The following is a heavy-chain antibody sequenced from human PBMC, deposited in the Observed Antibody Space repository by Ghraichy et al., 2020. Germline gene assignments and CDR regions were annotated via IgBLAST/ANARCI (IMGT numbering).Heavy chain of an antibody. CDR2: TYYRPKWYS. D-gene: IGHD4-17*01. J-gene: IGHJ4*02. Sequence: SQTLSLTCAISGDSVSSNSVAWSWIRQSPSRGLEWLGRTYYRPKWYSDYTISVKGRVTINPDTSKNQFSLQLNSVTPEDTAVYYCARSHYRDYSFVFDSWGQGTLVTVSS. CDR1: GDSVSSNSVA. CDR3: ARSHYRDYSFVFDS. V-gene: IGHV6-1*01.